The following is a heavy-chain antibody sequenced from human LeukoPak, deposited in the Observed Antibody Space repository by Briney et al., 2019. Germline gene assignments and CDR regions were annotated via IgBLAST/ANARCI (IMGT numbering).Heavy chain of an antibody. CDR2: IQQDGSET. D-gene: IGHD2-2*02. CDR3: ARYGVVPAAISHYYGMDV. V-gene: IGHV3-7*01. CDR1: GFTFTTYW. J-gene: IGHJ6*04. Sequence: GGSLRLSCAASGFTFTTYWMSWVRQAPGKGLEWVANIQQDGSETYYVDSVKGRFTISRDNSKNTLYLQMNSLRAEDTAVYYCARYGVVPAAISHYYGMDVWGKGTTVTVSS.